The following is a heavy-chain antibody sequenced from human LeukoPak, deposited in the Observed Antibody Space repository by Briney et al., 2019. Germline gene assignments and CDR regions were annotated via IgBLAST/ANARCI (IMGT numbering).Heavy chain of an antibody. J-gene: IGHJ4*02. CDR3: ATALGGSGSYYSWDY. V-gene: IGHV1-24*01. CDR1: GYTLTELS. CDR2: FDPEDGET. D-gene: IGHD3-10*01. Sequence: ASVKVSCKVSGYTLTELSMHWVRQAPGKGLEWMGGFDPEDGETIYAQKFQGRVTMTEDTSTDTAYMELSSLRSEDPAVYYCATALGGSGSYYSWDYWGQGTLVTVSP.